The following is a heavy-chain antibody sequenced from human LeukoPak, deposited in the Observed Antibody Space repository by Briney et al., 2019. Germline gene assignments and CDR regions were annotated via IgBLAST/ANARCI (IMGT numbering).Heavy chain of an antibody. Sequence: PSETLSLTCTVSGASISSTTYYWGWIRQPPGKGLEWIGEINHSGSTNYNPSLKSRVTISVDTSKDQFSLKLSSVTAADTAVYYCARRRKGSGSYYKLDYWGQGTLVTVSS. D-gene: IGHD3-10*01. CDR2: INHSGST. V-gene: IGHV4-39*07. CDR3: ARRRKGSGSYYKLDY. J-gene: IGHJ4*02. CDR1: GASISSTTYY.